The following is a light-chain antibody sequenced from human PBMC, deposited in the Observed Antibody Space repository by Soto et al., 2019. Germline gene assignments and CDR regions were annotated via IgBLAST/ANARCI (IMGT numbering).Light chain of an antibody. V-gene: IGLV2-14*01. CDR2: DVS. Sequence: QSALTQPASVSGSPGQSITISCTGTSSDVAGYNYVSWYQQHPGKAPKLMIYDVSHGPSGVSNRVSGSKSGNTASLTISGPQAEDEADYYCSSYTSSSTLVFGTGTQLTVL. J-gene: IGLJ7*01. CDR3: SSYTSSSTLV. CDR1: SSDVAGYNY.